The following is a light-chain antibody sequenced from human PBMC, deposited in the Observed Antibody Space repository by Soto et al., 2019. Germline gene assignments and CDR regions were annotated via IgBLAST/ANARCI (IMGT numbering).Light chain of an antibody. CDR3: QQTHSLPLF. CDR1: QGVGGW. V-gene: IGKV1-12*01. Sequence: DIQMTQSPSSVSASVGDRVTMTCRASQGVGGWLAWYQQKPGKVPKLMIYATSSLHSGVPSRFSGSGSGTDFTLSISSLQPEDVATYYCQQTHSLPLFLGPGTKVDIK. CDR2: ATS. J-gene: IGKJ3*01.